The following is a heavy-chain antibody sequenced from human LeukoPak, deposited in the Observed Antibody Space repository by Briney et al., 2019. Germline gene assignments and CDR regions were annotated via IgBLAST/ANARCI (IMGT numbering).Heavy chain of an antibody. D-gene: IGHD5-18*01. V-gene: IGHV1-69*08. Sequence: ASVKVSCKASGGTFSSYTISWVRQAPGQGLEWMGRIIPILGTANYAQKFQGRVTITADKSTSTAYMELSSLRSEDTAVYYRARQILAMAENYYYMDVWGKGTTVTVSS. J-gene: IGHJ6*03. CDR1: GGTFSSYT. CDR2: IIPILGTA. CDR3: ARQILAMAENYYYMDV.